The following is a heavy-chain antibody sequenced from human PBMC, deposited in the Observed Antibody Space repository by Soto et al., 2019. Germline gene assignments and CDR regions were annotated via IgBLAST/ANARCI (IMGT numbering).Heavy chain of an antibody. D-gene: IGHD5-12*01. V-gene: IGHV1-69*01. CDR1: GGTFSSYA. CDR2: IIPIFGTA. Sequence: QVQLVQSGAEVKKPGSSVTVSCKASGGTFSSYAISWVRQAPGQGLEWMGGIIPIFGTANYAQKFQGRVTITADESTSTAEMGMSSLRSEDTAVYYCASFREYRGYEAFDYWGQGTLVTVSS. CDR3: ASFREYRGYEAFDY. J-gene: IGHJ4*02.